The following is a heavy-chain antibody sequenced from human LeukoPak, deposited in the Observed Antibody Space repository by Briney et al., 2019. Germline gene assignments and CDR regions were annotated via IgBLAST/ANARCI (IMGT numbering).Heavy chain of an antibody. J-gene: IGHJ5*01. D-gene: IGHD3-10*01. CDR2: INNDESIT. CDR3: VKDFGGELDS. CDR1: GFTFSSYW. V-gene: IGHV3-74*01. Sequence: GGSLRLSCAASGFTFSSYWMHWVRQAPGKGLVWFSNINNDESITTYADSVRGRFTVSRDNAKNTLYLQMNSQRAEDTAVYYCVKDFGGELDSWGQGTLVTVSS.